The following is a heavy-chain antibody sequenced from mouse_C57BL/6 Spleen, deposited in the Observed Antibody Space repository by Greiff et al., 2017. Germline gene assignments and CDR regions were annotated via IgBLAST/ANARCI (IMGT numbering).Heavy chain of an antibody. CDR2: INYDGSST. J-gene: IGHJ2*01. V-gene: IGHV5-16*01. CDR1: GFTFSDYY. D-gene: IGHD6-2*01. CDR3: ARDLWGYFDY. Sequence: EVKLVESEGGLVQPGSSMKLSCTASGFTFSDYYMAWVRQVPEKGLEWVANINYDGSSTYYLDSLKSRFIISRDNAKNILYLQMSSLKSEDTATCYCARDLWGYFDYWGQGTTLTVSS.